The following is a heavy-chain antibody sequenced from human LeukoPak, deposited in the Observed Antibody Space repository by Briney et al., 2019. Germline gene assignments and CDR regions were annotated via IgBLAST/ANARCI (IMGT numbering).Heavy chain of an antibody. D-gene: IGHD6-6*01. V-gene: IGHV3-30*02. J-gene: IGHJ5*02. Sequence: GGSLRLSCAASGDTFSSFTMHWVRQAPGKGLEWVAFIRYDGSNKYYADSVKGRFTISRDNSKNTLYLQMNSLRAEDTAVYYCAKDPRSIAARPGWFDPWGQGTLVTVSS. CDR3: AKDPRSIAARPGWFDP. CDR1: GDTFSSFT. CDR2: IRYDGSNK.